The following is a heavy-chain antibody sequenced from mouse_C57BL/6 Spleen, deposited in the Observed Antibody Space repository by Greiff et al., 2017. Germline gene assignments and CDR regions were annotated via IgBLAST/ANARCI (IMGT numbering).Heavy chain of an antibody. CDR2: IYPGDGDT. CDR3: ARLGPYAMDY. J-gene: IGHJ4*01. CDR1: GYAFSSYW. V-gene: IGHV1-80*01. D-gene: IGHD4-1*01. Sequence: LQQSGASVKISCKASGYAFSSYWMNWVKQRPGKGLEWIGQIYPGDGDTNYNGKFKGKATLTADKSSSTAYMQLSSLTSEDSAVYFCARLGPYAMDYWGQGTSVTVSS.